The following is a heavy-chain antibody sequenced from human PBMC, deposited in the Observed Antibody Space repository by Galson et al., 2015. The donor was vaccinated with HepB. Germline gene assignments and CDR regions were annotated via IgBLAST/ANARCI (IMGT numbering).Heavy chain of an antibody. D-gene: IGHD5-12*01. CDR1: GFTFSNAW. CDR3: TTGHSGYDYVLAFDI. CDR2: IKSKTDGGTT. V-gene: IGHV3-15*01. Sequence: SLRLSCAASGFTFSNAWMSWVRQAPGKGLEWVGRIKSKTDGGTTDYAAPVKGRFTISRDDSKNTLYLQMNSLKTEDTAVYYCTTGHSGYDYVLAFDIWGQGTMVTVSS. J-gene: IGHJ3*02.